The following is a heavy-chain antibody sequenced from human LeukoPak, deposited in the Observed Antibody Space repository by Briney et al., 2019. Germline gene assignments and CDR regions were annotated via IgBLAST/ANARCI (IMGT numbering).Heavy chain of an antibody. CDR1: GFTFSSYG. V-gene: IGHV3-23*01. CDR3: ARAGTLIISAFDI. D-gene: IGHD3-10*01. J-gene: IGHJ3*02. CDR2: ISGSGGST. Sequence: GSLRLSCAASGFTFSSYGMSWVRQAPGKGLEWVSAISGSGGSTYYADSVKGRFTISRDNSKNTLYLQMNSLRAEDTAVYYCARAGTLIISAFDIWGQGTMVTVSS.